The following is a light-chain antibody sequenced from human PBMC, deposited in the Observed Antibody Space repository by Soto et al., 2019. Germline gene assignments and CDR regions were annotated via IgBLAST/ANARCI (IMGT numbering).Light chain of an antibody. Sequence: QSALTQPASVSGSPGQSITISCTGTSSDVGYYNYVSWYQQHSGKAPKLMIYDVSNRPSGVSNRFSGSKSGNTASLTISGLQAEDEGNYYCSSYTSSTTLVFGGGTKVTVL. CDR1: SSDVGYYNY. J-gene: IGLJ2*01. CDR3: SSYTSSTTLV. CDR2: DVS. V-gene: IGLV2-14*01.